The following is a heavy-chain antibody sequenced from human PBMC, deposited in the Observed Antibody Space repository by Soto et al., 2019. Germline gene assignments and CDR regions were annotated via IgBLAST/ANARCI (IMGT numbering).Heavy chain of an antibody. V-gene: IGHV3-23*01. Sequence: GSLRLSCAASGFTFSSYAMSWVRQAPGKGLEWVSIISGSGDSTYYADSVKGRFTISRDNSKNTLYLQMNSLRAEDTAIYYCAKRGSGSQFDYWGQGTLVTVSS. D-gene: IGHD1-26*01. CDR3: AKRGSGSQFDY. J-gene: IGHJ4*02. CDR1: GFTFSSYA. CDR2: ISGSGDST.